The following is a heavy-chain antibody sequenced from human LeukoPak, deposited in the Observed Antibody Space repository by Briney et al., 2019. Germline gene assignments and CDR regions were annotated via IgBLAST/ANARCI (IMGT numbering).Heavy chain of an antibody. CDR3: AKDRTAAGDYEDY. CDR2: IRYDGSNK. J-gene: IGHJ4*02. Sequence: GGSLRLSCVASGFTFRSYVMHRVRQAPGKGLEWVACIRYDGSNKYYADSVKGRFTISRDNPKNTLYLQMNSLRAEDTAVYYCAKDRTAAGDYEDYWGQGTPVTVSS. CDR1: GFTFRSYV. D-gene: IGHD6-13*01. V-gene: IGHV3-30*02.